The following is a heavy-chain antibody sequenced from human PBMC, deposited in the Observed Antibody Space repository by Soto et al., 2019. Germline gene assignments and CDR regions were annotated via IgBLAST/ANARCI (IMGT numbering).Heavy chain of an antibody. CDR1: GGSFSGYY. D-gene: IGHD6-6*01. V-gene: IGHV4-34*01. J-gene: IGHJ6*02. CDR3: ARGLNKPVRAARQNYYYYGMDV. CDR2: INHSGST. Sequence: SETLSLTCAVYGGSFSGYYWSWIRQPPGKGLEWIGEINHSGSTNYNPSLKSRVTISVDTSKNQFSLRLGTVTAADTAWYYCARGLNKPVRAARQNYYYYGMDVWGQGTTVTVSS.